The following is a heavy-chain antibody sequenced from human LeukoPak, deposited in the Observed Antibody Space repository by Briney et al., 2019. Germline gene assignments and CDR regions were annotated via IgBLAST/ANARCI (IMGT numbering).Heavy chain of an antibody. J-gene: IGHJ5*02. CDR2: IIPIFGTA. D-gene: IGHD2-15*01. V-gene: IGHV1-69*06. CDR3: ARDNSVEDIAWWFDP. Sequence: ASVKVSCKASGGTFSSYAISWVRQAPGQGLEWMGGIIPIFGTANYAQKFQGRVTITADKSTSTDYMELRSLRSEDTAIYYCARDNSVEDIAWWFDPWGQGTLVTVSS. CDR1: GGTFSSYA.